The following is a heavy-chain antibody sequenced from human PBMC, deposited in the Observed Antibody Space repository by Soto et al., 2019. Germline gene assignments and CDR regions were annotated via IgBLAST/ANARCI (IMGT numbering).Heavy chain of an antibody. J-gene: IGHJ4*02. D-gene: IGHD4-17*01. CDR1: GFTFSTYA. Sequence: QVQLVESGGGVVQPGRSLRLSCAASGFTFSTYAIHWVRQAPGKGLEWVAVISYDGGSTYHADSVKGRFTISRDNSKTTVYLQMNSLTAEDTAVSYCARSDYGDYIPDDYWGQGILVIVSS. CDR2: ISYDGGST. CDR3: ARSDYGDYIPDDY. V-gene: IGHV3-30-3*01.